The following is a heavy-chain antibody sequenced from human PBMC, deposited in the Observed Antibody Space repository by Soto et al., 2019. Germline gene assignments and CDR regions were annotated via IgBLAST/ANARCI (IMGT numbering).Heavy chain of an antibody. CDR3: ARGGLRLRDFDY. J-gene: IGHJ4*02. V-gene: IGHV4-34*01. CDR1: GGSFSGYY. CDR2: INHSGST. D-gene: IGHD4-17*01. Sequence: SETLSLPCAVYGGSFSGYYWSWIRQPPGKGLEWIGEINHSGSTNYNPSLKSRVTISVDTSKNQFSLKLSSVTAADTAVYYCARGGLRLRDFDYWGQGTLVTVSS.